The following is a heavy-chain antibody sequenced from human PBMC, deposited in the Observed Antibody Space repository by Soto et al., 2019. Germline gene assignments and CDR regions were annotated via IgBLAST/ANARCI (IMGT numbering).Heavy chain of an antibody. CDR1: GFTFSDYW. Sequence: EVQLVESGGGLVQPGGSLRLSCAASGFTFSDYWMSWVRQAPGKGLEWVANIKKDGSDKNYVDSVKGRFTISRDNAKNLLYLQMNSLRAEDTAVYYCVLSGYNSGWYPNHYYFSYWGQGTLVTVSS. CDR2: IKKDGSDK. CDR3: VLSGYNSGWYPNHYYFSY. J-gene: IGHJ4*02. V-gene: IGHV3-7*05. D-gene: IGHD6-19*01.